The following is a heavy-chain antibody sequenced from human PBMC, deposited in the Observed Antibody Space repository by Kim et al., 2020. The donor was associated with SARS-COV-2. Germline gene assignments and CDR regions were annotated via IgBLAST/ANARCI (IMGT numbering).Heavy chain of an antibody. V-gene: IGHV3-7*01. Sequence: GGSLRLSCAASGFTFSSYWMSWVRQAPGKGLEWVANIKQDGSEKYYVDSVKGRFTISRDNAKNSLYLQMNSLRAEDTAVYYCARGGVTMVRGVRVFCRFDYWGQGTLVTVSS. CDR1: GFTFSSYW. CDR2: IKQDGSEK. D-gene: IGHD3-10*01. CDR3: ARGGVTMVRGVRVFCRFDY. J-gene: IGHJ4*02.